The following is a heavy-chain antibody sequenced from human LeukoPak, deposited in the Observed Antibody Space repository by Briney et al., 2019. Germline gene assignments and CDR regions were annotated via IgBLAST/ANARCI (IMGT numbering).Heavy chain of an antibody. D-gene: IGHD2-21*02. CDR1: GFTFGSYA. CDR2: ISSTGGTT. CDR3: STSRLLQSFDC. J-gene: IGHJ4*02. Sequence: GGSLRLSCAASGFTFGSYAMSWVRQAPGKGLEWVSLISSTGGTTYYADSVKGRFTISRDNSENTLYLQMKSLRAEDTAVYYCSTSRLLQSFDCWGQGTLVTVSS. V-gene: IGHV3-23*01.